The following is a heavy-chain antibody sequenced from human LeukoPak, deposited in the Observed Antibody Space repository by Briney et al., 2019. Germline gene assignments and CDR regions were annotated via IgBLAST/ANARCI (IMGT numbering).Heavy chain of an antibody. J-gene: IGHJ6*03. CDR3: ARGFYGSGSYSPPYYYMDV. Sequence: SETLSLTCAVYGGSFSGYYWSWIRQPPGKGLEWIGEINHSGSTNYNPPLKSRVTISVDTSKNQFSLKLGSVTAADTAVYYCARGFYGSGSYSPPYYYMDVWGKGTTVTISS. CDR2: INHSGST. CDR1: GGSFSGYY. V-gene: IGHV4-34*01. D-gene: IGHD3-10*01.